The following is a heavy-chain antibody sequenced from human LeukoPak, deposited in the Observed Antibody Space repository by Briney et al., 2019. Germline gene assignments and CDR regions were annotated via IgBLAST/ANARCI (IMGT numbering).Heavy chain of an antibody. CDR3: ARASFGDSGLHSYGFLTLDY. Sequence: GGSLRLSCAASGVTFSSYWMSWLRQSPGKGLEWVANIQHDGSDQDYEDSGKGRFTISRDNAKASLFLHMNRLTADDTAMYYCARASFGDSGLHSYGFLTLDYWGPATLVTVSS. J-gene: IGHJ4*02. V-gene: IGHV3-7*03. CDR1: GVTFSSYW. CDR2: IQHDGSDQ. D-gene: IGHD5-18*01.